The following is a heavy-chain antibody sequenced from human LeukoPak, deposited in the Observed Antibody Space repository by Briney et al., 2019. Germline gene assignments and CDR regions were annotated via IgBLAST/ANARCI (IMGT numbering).Heavy chain of an antibody. CDR1: GYTFTGYY. J-gene: IGHJ4*02. D-gene: IGHD3-10*02. CDR2: INPNSGDT. V-gene: IGHV1-2*02. CDR3: ARKSTVRRTSEFDY. Sequence: ASVKVSCKASGYTFTGYYMNWVRQAPGQGLERLGWINPNSGDTKYAQKFLGRVTMTSDTSINTGYMALSSLTSDDTAVYYCARKSTVRRTSEFDYWGQGSLVTVSS.